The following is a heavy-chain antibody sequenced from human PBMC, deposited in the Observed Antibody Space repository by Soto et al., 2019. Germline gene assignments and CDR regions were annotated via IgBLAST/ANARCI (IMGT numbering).Heavy chain of an antibody. Sequence: SXKVSYKAAGGTXISYAMSLVRQAPGQGLEWMGGIIPIFGTANYAQKLQGRVTITADESTSTAYMELISLRSEDTDVYYCARRKVYSSGCLDYWGQGTLGTVSS. CDR2: IIPIFGTA. CDR3: ARRKVYSSGCLDY. D-gene: IGHD6-19*01. V-gene: IGHV1-69*13. J-gene: IGHJ4*02. CDR1: GGTXISYA.